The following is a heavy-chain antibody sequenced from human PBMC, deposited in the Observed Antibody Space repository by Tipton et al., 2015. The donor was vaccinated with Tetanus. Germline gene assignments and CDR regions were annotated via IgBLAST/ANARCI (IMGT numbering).Heavy chain of an antibody. CDR1: GGSLRSGDHY. CDR3: ARASFDFSKKGPFDS. CDR2: ISSSGST. J-gene: IGHJ5*01. V-gene: IGHV4-61*08. Sequence: TLSLTCTVSGGSLRSGDHYWSWIRQPPGKGLEWLAYISSSGSTNSNYSLKSRITMSRDTSKNQFSLNLASVTAADTAMYFCARASFDFSKKGPFDSWGQGILVVVSA. D-gene: IGHD3-3*01.